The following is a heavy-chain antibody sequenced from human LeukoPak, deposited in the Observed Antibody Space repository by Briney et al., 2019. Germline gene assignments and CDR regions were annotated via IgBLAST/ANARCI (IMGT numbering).Heavy chain of an antibody. D-gene: IGHD3-3*01. Sequence: GGSLRLSCAASGFTFRIYTMTWVRQAPGKGLEWVSSITGDCNYIFYADSVKGRFTISRDNAQNSLFLELNSLRGEDTAVYYCARERNFYYFDYWGQGALVTVSS. CDR2: ITGDCNYI. V-gene: IGHV3-21*01. J-gene: IGHJ4*02. CDR1: GFTFRIYT. CDR3: ARERNFYYFDY.